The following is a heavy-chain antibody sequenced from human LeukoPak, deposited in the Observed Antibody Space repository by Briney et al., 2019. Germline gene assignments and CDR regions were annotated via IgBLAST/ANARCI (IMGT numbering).Heavy chain of an antibody. J-gene: IGHJ2*01. CDR1: GFTFDDYG. D-gene: IGHD3-22*01. V-gene: IGHV3-20*04. Sequence: PGGSLRLSCAASGFTFDDYGMSWVRQVPGKGLEWVSGINWNGGSAGYADSVKGRFTISRDNAKNSLYPQMNSLRDEDTALYYCAREGTMIVVVSPYWYFDLWGRGTLVTVSS. CDR2: INWNGGSA. CDR3: AREGTMIVVVSPYWYFDL.